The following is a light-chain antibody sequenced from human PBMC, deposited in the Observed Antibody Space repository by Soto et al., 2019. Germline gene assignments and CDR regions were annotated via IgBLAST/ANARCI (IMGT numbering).Light chain of an antibody. CDR2: GAS. V-gene: IGKV3-20*01. Sequence: EIVLTQSPGTLSLSRGEIATLSCRASQSVSNNYLAWYQQKPGQAPRLLIYGASNRATGIPDRFSGRRSGTDFTLNISRLETEDFAQYYCQQYGSSGTFSQGTKVEIK. CDR1: QSVSNNY. J-gene: IGKJ1*01. CDR3: QQYGSSGT.